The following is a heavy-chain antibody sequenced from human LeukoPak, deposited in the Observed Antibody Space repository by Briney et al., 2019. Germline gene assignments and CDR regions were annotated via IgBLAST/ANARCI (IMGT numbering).Heavy chain of an antibody. J-gene: IGHJ4*02. CDR2: IYIDGSST. CDR1: GFTFSTYW. D-gene: IGHD2-2*01. V-gene: IGHV3-74*01. Sequence: GGSLRLSCAASGFTFSTYWMHWVRQAPGKGLVWVSRIYIDGSSTNYADSVKGRFTISRDNAKNTLYLQMDGLRADDTAVYYCARGASARQDFWGQGTLVTVSS. CDR3: ARGASARQDF.